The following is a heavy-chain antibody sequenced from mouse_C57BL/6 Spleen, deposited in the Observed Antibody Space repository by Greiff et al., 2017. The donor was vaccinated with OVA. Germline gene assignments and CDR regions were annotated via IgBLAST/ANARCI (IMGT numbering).Heavy chain of an antibody. J-gene: IGHJ3*01. D-gene: IGHD4-1*01. CDR3: TAGPWFAY. Sequence: EVQGVESGGGLVQPGGSMKLSCVASGFTFSNYWMNWVRQSPEKGLEWVAQIRLKSDNYATHYAESVKGRFTISRDDSKSSVYLQMNNLRAEDTGIYYCTAGPWFAYWGQGTLVTVSA. CDR2: IRLKSDNYAT. CDR1: GFTFSNYW. V-gene: IGHV6-3*01.